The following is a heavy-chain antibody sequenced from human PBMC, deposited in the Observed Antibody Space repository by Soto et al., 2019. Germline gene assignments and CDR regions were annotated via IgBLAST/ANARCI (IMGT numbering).Heavy chain of an antibody. CDR3: VRRVASGQRSWFDP. D-gene: IGHD1-1*01. Sequence: QVELVQSGAEVTKPGASVKVSCQAYEDTFTHYDINWVRQANEQGLEWMGWMNPNTGNIDYAHKFQGRLTMTKDTFTRTDYMELSSLRSDDTAVDYCVRRVASGQRSWFDPWGQGTLLTVSA. J-gene: IGHJ5*02. V-gene: IGHV1-8*02. CDR1: EDTFTHYD. CDR2: MNPNTGNI.